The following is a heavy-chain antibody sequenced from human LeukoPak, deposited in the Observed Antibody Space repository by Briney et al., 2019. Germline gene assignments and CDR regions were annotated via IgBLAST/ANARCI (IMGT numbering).Heavy chain of an antibody. V-gene: IGHV3-23*01. J-gene: IGHJ4*02. CDR1: GFTFSSYA. CDR3: AKDGAKLVKYYFDY. D-gene: IGHD2-8*02. CDR2: ISGSGGST. Sequence: GGSLRLSCAASGFTFSSYAMSWVRQAPGKGLEWVSTISGSGGSTYYADSVKGRFTISRDSSKNTLYLQMNSMRAEDTAVYYCAKDGAKLVKYYFDYWGQGTLGTVSS.